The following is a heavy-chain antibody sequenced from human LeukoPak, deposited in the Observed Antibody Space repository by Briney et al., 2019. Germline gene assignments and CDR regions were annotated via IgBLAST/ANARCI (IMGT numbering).Heavy chain of an antibody. V-gene: IGHV3-33*01. CDR2: IWYDASNA. CDR3: ARVRIVGTTNGDFDY. CDR1: GFTFRSHG. J-gene: IGHJ4*02. D-gene: IGHD1-26*01. Sequence: GGSLRLSCAASGFTFRSHGMHWVRQAPGKGLEWVALIWYDASNAYYADSVKGRFTISRDNAKNSLYLLMNSLRAEDTAVYYCARVRIVGTTNGDFDYWGQGTLVTVSS.